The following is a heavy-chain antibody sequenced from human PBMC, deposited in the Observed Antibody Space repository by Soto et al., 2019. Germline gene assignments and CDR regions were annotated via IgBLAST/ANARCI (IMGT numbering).Heavy chain of an antibody. J-gene: IGHJ4*02. Sequence: VQLLESGGGLVQPGGSLRLSCAASGFTFSSYAMSWVRQAPGKGLEWVAVISYDGSNKYYADSVKGRFTISRDNSKNTLYLQMNSLRAEDTAVYYCAKGGGSYLRFDYWGQGTLVTVSS. CDR1: GFTFSSYA. CDR2: ISYDGSNK. D-gene: IGHD1-26*01. V-gene: IGHV3-30*18. CDR3: AKGGGSYLRFDY.